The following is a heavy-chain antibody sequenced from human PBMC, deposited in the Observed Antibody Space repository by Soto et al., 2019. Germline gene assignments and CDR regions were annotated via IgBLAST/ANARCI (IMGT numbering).Heavy chain of an antibody. J-gene: IGHJ5*02. CDR1: GYTFTSYD. D-gene: IGHD6-19*01. Sequence: QVQLVQSGAEVKKPGASVKVSCKASGYTFTSYDINWVRQATGQGLEWMGWMNPNSGNTGYAQKFQGRVTMTRNTSKSTAYMELSSLRSEDTAVYYCARVRVISRGSGWYVPQLWFDPWGQGTLVTVSS. V-gene: IGHV1-8*01. CDR3: ARVRVISRGSGWYVPQLWFDP. CDR2: MNPNSGNT.